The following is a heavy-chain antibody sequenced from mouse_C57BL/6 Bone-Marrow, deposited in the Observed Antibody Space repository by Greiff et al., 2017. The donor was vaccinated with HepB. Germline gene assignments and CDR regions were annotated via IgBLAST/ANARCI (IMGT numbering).Heavy chain of an antibody. J-gene: IGHJ2*01. CDR3: ARGRGYYSYYFDY. V-gene: IGHV5-17*01. Sequence: VQLKESGGGLVKPGGSLKLSCAASGFTFSDYGMHWVRQAPEKGLEWVAYISSGSSTIYYADTVKGRFTISRDNAKNTLFLQMTSLRSEDTAMYYCARGRGYYSYYFDYWGQGTTLTVSS. CDR1: GFTFSDYG. CDR2: ISSGSSTI. D-gene: IGHD2-3*01.